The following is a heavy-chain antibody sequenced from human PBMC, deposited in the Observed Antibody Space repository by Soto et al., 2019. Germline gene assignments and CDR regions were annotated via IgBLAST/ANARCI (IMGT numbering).Heavy chain of an antibody. CDR2: IYSGGST. V-gene: IGHV3-53*01. CDR3: AREWPHLDC. Sequence: PGGSLRLSCAASGFTVSSNYMSWVRQAPGKGLEWVSVIYSGGSTFYADSVKGRFTISRDNSKNMVYLQMNRMRAEDTAVYYCAREWPHLDCWGQGTLVP. J-gene: IGHJ4*02. CDR1: GFTVSSNY.